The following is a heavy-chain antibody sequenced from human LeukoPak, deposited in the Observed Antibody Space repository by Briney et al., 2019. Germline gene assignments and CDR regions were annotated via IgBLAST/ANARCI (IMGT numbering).Heavy chain of an antibody. D-gene: IGHD2-21*02. CDR2: ISSSSSTI. CDR1: GFTFSSYS. J-gene: IGHJ3*02. CDR3: ARISPVVVTASRAFDI. V-gene: IGHV3-48*01. Sequence: GGSLRLSCAASGFTFSSYSMNWVRQAPGKGLEWVSYISSSSSTIYYADSVKGRFTISRDNAKNSLYLQMNSLRAEDTAVYYCARISPVVVTASRAFDIWGQGTMVTVSS.